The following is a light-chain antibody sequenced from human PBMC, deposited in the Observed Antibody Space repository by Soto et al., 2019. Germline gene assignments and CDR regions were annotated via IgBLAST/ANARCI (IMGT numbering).Light chain of an antibody. Sequence: QSALTRPPSASGSPGQSVTISCTGTSSDVGGYNYVSWYQQHPGKAPKLMIYEVSKRPSGVPDRFSGSKSGNTASLTVSGLQAEDEADYYCSSYAGSNNLVVFGGGTKLTVL. V-gene: IGLV2-8*01. CDR2: EVS. J-gene: IGLJ2*01. CDR1: SSDVGGYNY. CDR3: SSYAGSNNLVV.